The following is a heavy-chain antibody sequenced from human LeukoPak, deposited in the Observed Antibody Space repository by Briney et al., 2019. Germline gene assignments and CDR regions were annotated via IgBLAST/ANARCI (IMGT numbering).Heavy chain of an antibody. CDR1: GGSISSYF. J-gene: IGHJ4*02. CDR2: IYATGIT. D-gene: IGHD1-1*01. Sequence: SETLSLTCTVSGGSISSYFWSWIRQPAGKGLEWIGRIYATGITNYNLSLKSRVTMSVDTSKNQFSLKLNSVTAADTAVYYCARETTGTERHFDYWGQGTLVTVSS. CDR3: ARETTGTERHFDY. V-gene: IGHV4-4*07.